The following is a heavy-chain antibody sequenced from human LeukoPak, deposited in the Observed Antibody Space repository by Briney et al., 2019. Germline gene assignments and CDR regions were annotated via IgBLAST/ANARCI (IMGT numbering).Heavy chain of an antibody. J-gene: IGHJ4*02. D-gene: IGHD1-26*01. CDR1: GFTFDDYA. CDR3: AKDRSGSYYVGFDY. V-gene: IGHV3-9*01. Sequence: GGSLRLSCAASGFTFDDYAMHWVRQAPGKGLEWVSGISWNSGSIGYADSVKGRFTISRDNAKNSRYLQMNSLRAEDTALYYCAKDRSGSYYVGFDYWGQGTLVTVSS. CDR2: ISWNSGSI.